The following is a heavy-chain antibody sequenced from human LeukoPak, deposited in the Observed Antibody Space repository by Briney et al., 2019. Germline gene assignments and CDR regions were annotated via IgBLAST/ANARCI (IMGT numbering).Heavy chain of an antibody. CDR3: AKSPGQIQLDYFDY. D-gene: IGHD1-1*01. CDR1: GFTFNNYA. CDR2: ISGSGVTT. V-gene: IGHV3-23*01. J-gene: IGHJ4*02. Sequence: GGSLRLSCAASGFTFNNYAMSWVRQAPGMGLEWVSTISGSGVTTYYADSVRGRFTISRDNSKTTLYLQLDSLRPEDMAIYYCAKSPGQIQLDYFDYWGQGTLVTVPS.